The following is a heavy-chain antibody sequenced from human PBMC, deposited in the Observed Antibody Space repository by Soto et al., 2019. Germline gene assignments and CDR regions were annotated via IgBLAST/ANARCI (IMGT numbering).Heavy chain of an antibody. CDR2: INPSGGIT. J-gene: IGHJ6*02. D-gene: IGHD6-13*01. CDR1: GYTFTSFY. V-gene: IGHV1-46*01. Sequence: QMQLVQSGAEVKRPGASVRVSCKSSGYTFTSFYIHWVRQAPGQGLEGMGIINPSGGITNFAQRIKGRVNMNREMSTNTNYMELSSMKSDDTAVYYCASSPAFSSSWYGIPPDPSHGMDVWGQGTTVTVS. CDR3: ASSPAFSSSWYGIPPDPSHGMDV.